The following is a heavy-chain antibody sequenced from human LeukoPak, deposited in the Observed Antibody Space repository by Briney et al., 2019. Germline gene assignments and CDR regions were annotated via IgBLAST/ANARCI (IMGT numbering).Heavy chain of an antibody. D-gene: IGHD3-22*01. V-gene: IGHV3-23*01. J-gene: IGHJ4*02. CDR1: GFTFSNYA. Sequence: GGSLRLSCSASGFTFSNYAMSWVRQAPGKGLEWVSAIGSRSGRTFYADSVKGRFTISKDNSKNTLYLQMNSLRAEDTAVYYCAKLGGYYDSSGLRYFDFWGQGTLATVSS. CDR3: AKLGGYYDSSGLRYFDF. CDR2: IGSRSGRT.